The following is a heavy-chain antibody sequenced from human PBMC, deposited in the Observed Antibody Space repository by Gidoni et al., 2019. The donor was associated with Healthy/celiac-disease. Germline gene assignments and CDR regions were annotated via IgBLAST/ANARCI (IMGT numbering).Heavy chain of an antibody. CDR2: IYYSGST. Sequence: QVQLQESGPGLVKPSQTLSITCTVSGGSISSGGYYWSWIRQHPGKGLEWIGYIYYSGSTYYNPSLKSRVTISVDTSKNQFSLKLSSVTVADTAVYYCARVPYSSSWYPPGGMDVWGQGTTVTVSS. CDR1: GGSISSGGYY. V-gene: IGHV4-31*03. D-gene: IGHD6-13*01. CDR3: ARVPYSSSWYPPGGMDV. J-gene: IGHJ6*02.